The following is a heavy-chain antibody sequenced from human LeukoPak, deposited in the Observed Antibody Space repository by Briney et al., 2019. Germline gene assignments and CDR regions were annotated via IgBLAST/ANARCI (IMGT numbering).Heavy chain of an antibody. CDR1: GGSFSGYY. J-gene: IGHJ6*03. D-gene: IGHD3-10*01. CDR3: ARGLLRGYYYYYMDV. Sequence: RPSETLSLTCAVYGGSFSGYYWSWIRQPPGKGLEWIGEINHSGSTNYNPSLKRRVTISVDTSKNQVSLKLSSVTAADTAVYYCARGLLRGYYYYYMDVWGKGTTVTVSS. CDR2: INHSGST. V-gene: IGHV4-34*01.